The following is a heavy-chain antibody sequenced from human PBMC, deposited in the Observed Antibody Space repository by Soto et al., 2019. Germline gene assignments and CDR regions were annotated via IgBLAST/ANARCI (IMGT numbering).Heavy chain of an antibody. J-gene: IGHJ6*02. Sequence: QVQLVESGGGVVQPGRSLRLSCAASGFTFSNYAMYWVRQAPGKGLEWVAVISYDGNNKYYADSVKGRFTISRDNYKNPLYLQMNSLRAEDTAVYYCARAGCDGGTCYTLVGLRYGMDVWGQGTTVTVSS. D-gene: IGHD2-15*01. CDR3: ARAGCDGGTCYTLVGLRYGMDV. V-gene: IGHV3-30-3*01. CDR1: GFTFSNYA. CDR2: ISYDGNNK.